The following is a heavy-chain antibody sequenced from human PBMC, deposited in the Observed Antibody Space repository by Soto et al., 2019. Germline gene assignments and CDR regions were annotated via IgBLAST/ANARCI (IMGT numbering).Heavy chain of an antibody. CDR3: ARELDCSSTSCYAYYYYGMDV. CDR2: INSDGRST. V-gene: IGHV3-74*01. CDR1: GFTFSSYW. J-gene: IGHJ6*02. D-gene: IGHD2-2*01. Sequence: GGSLRLSCAASGFTFSSYWMHWVRQAPGKGLVWVSRINSDGRSTSYADSVKGRFTISRDNAKSTLYLRMNSRRAEDTAVHYCARELDCSSTSCYAYYYYGMDVWGQGTRVTVSS.